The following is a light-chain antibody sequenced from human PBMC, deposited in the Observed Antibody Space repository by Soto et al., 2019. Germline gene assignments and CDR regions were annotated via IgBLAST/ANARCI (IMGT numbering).Light chain of an antibody. V-gene: IGKV3-11*01. J-gene: IGKJ5*01. CDR2: DAS. Sequence: IVLTQSPATLSLSPGERATLSCRASQSVRHYLAWYQQKPGQAPRLLIYDASNRATGIPARFSGSGSGTDFTLTISSLEPEDFAVYYCQQRSIWPPIIFGQGKRLEIK. CDR1: QSVRHY. CDR3: QQRSIWPPII.